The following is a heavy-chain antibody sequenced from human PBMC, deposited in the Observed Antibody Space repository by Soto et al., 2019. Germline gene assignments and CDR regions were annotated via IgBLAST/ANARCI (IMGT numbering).Heavy chain of an antibody. CDR3: ARPETGYSRFDY. V-gene: IGHV1-3*01. CDR1: GYTFTGNA. J-gene: IGHJ4*02. D-gene: IGHD3-9*01. Sequence: QVQLVQSGAEVKNPGASVKVSCRASGYTFTGNAIHWIRQAPGQRLEWIGKIDPGNGNTKYSQNFQGRVTITRDTSASAAYMELNTLGSEDTSIYYCARPETGYSRFDYWGQGTLVTVSS. CDR2: IDPGNGNT.